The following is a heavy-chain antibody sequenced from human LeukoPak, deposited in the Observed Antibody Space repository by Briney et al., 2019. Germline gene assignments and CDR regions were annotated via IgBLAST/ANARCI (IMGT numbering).Heavy chain of an antibody. CDR3: ARSGTIFGVVPFDY. J-gene: IGHJ4*02. D-gene: IGHD3-3*01. Sequence: SQTLSLTCPVSGGSISSGGYYWSWIRQHPGKGLEWIGYIYYSGSTYYNPSLKSRVTISVDTSKNQFSLKLSSVTAADTAVYYCARSGTIFGVVPFDYWGQGTLVTVSS. CDR1: GGSISSGGYY. V-gene: IGHV4-31*03. CDR2: IYYSGST.